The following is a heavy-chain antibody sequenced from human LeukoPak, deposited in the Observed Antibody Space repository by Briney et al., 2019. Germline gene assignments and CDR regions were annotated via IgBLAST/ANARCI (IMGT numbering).Heavy chain of an antibody. V-gene: IGHV3-30*04. J-gene: IGHJ4*02. CDR3: ATGYCSGGTCYITFGY. D-gene: IGHD2-15*01. CDR1: GFTFSSYA. CDR2: ISYDGSNK. Sequence: GGSLRLSCAASGFTFSSYAMHWVRQAPGKGLEWVAVISYDGSNKYYADSVKGRFTISRDNSKNTLYPQMNSLRAEDTAVYYCATGYCSGGTCYITFGYWGQGTLVTVSS.